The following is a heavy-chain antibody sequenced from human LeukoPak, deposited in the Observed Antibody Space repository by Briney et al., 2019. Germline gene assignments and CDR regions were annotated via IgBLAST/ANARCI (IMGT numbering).Heavy chain of an antibody. J-gene: IGHJ3*02. D-gene: IGHD3-22*01. V-gene: IGHV4-34*01. Sequence: SETLSLTCAVYGGSFSGYYWSWIRQPPGKGLEWIGEINHSGSTNYNPSLKSRGTISVDTSKNQFSLKLSSVTAADTAVYYCARPESWRITMRFNDAFDIWGQGTMVTVSS. CDR3: ARPESWRITMRFNDAFDI. CDR1: GGSFSGYY. CDR2: INHSGST.